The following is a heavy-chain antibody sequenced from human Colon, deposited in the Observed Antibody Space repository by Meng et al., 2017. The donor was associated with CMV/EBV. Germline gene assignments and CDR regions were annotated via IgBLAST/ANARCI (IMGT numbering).Heavy chain of an antibody. CDR1: GFTFNKYD. D-gene: IGHD4-17*01. CDR3: ANISRLTTVIPDALDI. J-gene: IGHJ3*02. V-gene: IGHV3-23*01. CDR2: IGGGGVNP. Sequence: GGSLRLSCSASGFTFNKYDMSWVRQAPGKGLEWVASIGGGGVNPYYSDAAEPRFTISRDNPSNTLYLELNRLTAYDTAVYYCANISRLTTVIPDALDIWGQGTMVTVSS.